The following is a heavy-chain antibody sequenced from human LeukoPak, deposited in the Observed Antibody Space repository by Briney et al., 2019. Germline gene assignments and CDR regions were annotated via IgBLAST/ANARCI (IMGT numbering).Heavy chain of an antibody. Sequence: RASETLSLTCAVSGGSICSGGYSWSWIRQPPGKGLEWIGYIYHSGSTYYNPSLKSRVTISVDRSKNQFSLKLSSVTAADTAVYYCARGYGYHLYWGQGTLVTVSS. J-gene: IGHJ4*02. D-gene: IGHD5-18*01. CDR1: GGSICSGGYS. CDR3: ARGYGYHLY. CDR2: IYHSGST. V-gene: IGHV4-30-2*01.